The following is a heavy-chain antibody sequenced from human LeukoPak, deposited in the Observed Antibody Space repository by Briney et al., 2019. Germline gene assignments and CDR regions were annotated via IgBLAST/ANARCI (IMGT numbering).Heavy chain of an antibody. CDR3: VRHRQYSSAWGGDY. J-gene: IGHJ4*02. CDR1: GFTFSSYS. Sequence: PGGSLRLSCAASGFTFSSYSMNWVRQAPGKGLEWVSSISGSSSYIYYTDSVKGRFTISRDNAKNSLYLQMNSVRAEDTAVYYCVRHRQYSSAWGGDYWGQGTLVTVSS. D-gene: IGHD6-19*01. CDR2: ISGSSSYI. V-gene: IGHV3-21*01.